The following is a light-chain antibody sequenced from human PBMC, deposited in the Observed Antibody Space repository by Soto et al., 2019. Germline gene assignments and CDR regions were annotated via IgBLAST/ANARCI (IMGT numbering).Light chain of an antibody. CDR1: QSISSY. CDR2: AAS. V-gene: IGKV1-39*01. Sequence: EIQMTQSPSSLSASVGDRVPITCRASQSISSYLNWYQQKPGKAPKLLIYAASSLQSGVPSRFSGSGSGTDFTLTISSLQPEDFATYYCQQSYSTPLTFGGGTKVDI. CDR3: QQSYSTPLT. J-gene: IGKJ4*01.